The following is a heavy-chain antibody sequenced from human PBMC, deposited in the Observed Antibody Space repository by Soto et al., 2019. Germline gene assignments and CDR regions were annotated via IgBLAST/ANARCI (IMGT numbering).Heavy chain of an antibody. V-gene: IGHV3-9*01. CDR2: ISWNSATL. J-gene: IGHJ4*02. Sequence: EVQLVESGGGLVQPGGSVRLSCVGSGFIFEDFAMNWVRQVPGKGLEWVSGISWNSATLAYADSVKGRFIVSRDNAKNILYLQMNSLRAEDAALYYCDKDVGSYYYDTSAYLYDYWGQGPLVTVSS. D-gene: IGHD3-22*01. CDR3: DKDVGSYYYDTSAYLYDY. CDR1: GFIFEDFA.